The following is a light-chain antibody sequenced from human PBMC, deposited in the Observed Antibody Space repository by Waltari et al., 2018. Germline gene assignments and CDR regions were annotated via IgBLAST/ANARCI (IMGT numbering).Light chain of an antibody. J-gene: IGLJ2*01. CDR1: SSDIGGSKF. Sequence: QSALTQPASVSGSPGQSITISCSGASSDIGGSKFVSWYQQPPDKAPKLMIYEVSKRPSGGATRSSGTKSDNTSSLTISGLQAEDEGDYYCASYTSVSTLVVFGGGTKLTVL. V-gene: IGLV2-14*01. CDR3: ASYTSVSTLVV. CDR2: EVS.